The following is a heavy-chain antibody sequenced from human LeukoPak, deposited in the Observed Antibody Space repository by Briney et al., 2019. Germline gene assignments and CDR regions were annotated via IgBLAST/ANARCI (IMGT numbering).Heavy chain of an antibody. CDR2: INPSGTT. CDR3: ARSCSSWKYFDY. D-gene: IGHD6-13*01. Sequence: SETLSLTCGVYGESFSSHYWNWVRQPPGKGLEWIGEINPSGTTVNNPSLKSRITMSVDTSKNQFSLNLSSVTAADTAVYYCARSCSSWKYFDYWGQGTLVSVSS. V-gene: IGHV4-34*01. J-gene: IGHJ4*02. CDR1: GESFSSHY.